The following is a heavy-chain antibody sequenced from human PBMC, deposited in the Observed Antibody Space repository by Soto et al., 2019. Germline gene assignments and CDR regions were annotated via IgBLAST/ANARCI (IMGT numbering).Heavy chain of an antibody. J-gene: IGHJ6*03. CDR3: ARGGYCSGGSCYGISYMDV. CDR1: GFTFSSYA. V-gene: IGHV3-23*01. CDR2: ISGSGGST. D-gene: IGHD2-15*01. Sequence: GGSLRLSCAASGFTFSSYAMSWVRQAPGKGLEWVSAISGSGGSTYYADSVKGRFTISRDNSKNTLYLQMNSLRAEDTAVYYCARGGYCSGGSCYGISYMDVWGKGTTVTVSS.